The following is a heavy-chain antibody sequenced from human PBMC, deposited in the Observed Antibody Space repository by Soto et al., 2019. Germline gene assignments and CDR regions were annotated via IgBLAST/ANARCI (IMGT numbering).Heavy chain of an antibody. V-gene: IGHV3-30*18. CDR1: GFTFSSYG. J-gene: IGHJ5*02. CDR2: ISYDGSNK. Sequence: PGGSLRLSCAASGFTFSSYGMHWVRQAPGKGLEWVAVISYDGSNKYYADSVKGRFTISRDNSKNTLYLQMNSLRVEDTAVYYCAKDYFTGWKTPMFDPSGQGTLVTVSS. D-gene: IGHD3-9*01. CDR3: AKDYFTGWKTPMFDP.